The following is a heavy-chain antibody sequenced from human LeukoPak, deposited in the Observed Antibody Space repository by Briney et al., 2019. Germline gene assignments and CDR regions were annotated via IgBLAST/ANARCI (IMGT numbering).Heavy chain of an antibody. Sequence: SETLSLTCAVSGGSVSGHYWGWIRQPPGKGPEWIGSIYYSGTTYYNPSLKSRVTISIDTSKNQFSLKLSSVTAADTAVYYCARPAVAGTSPFDSWGQGTLVTVSS. J-gene: IGHJ4*02. CDR1: GGSVSGHY. D-gene: IGHD6-19*01. CDR2: IYYSGTT. CDR3: ARPAVAGTSPFDS. V-gene: IGHV4-39*01.